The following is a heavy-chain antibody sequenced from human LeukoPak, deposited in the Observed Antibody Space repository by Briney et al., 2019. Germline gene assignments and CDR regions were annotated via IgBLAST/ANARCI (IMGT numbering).Heavy chain of an antibody. CDR1: GFTFSSYG. CDR3: ARDRTATSSPVDY. Sequence: GGSLRLSRAASGFTFSSYGMHWVRQAPGKGLEWVAVIWYDGSNKYYADSVKGRFTISRDNSKDTLYLQMNSLRAEDTAVYYCARDRTATSSPVDYWGQGTLVTVSS. J-gene: IGHJ4*02. CDR2: IWYDGSNK. D-gene: IGHD2-15*01. V-gene: IGHV3-33*08.